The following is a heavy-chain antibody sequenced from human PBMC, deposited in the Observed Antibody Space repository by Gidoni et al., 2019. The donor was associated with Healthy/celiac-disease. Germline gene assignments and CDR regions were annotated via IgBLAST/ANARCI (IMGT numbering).Heavy chain of an antibody. CDR3: ARELEGSSWGPFNY. D-gene: IGHD6-13*01. CDR1: AYTFSVYY. J-gene: IGHJ4*02. Sequence: QVQLAQSGSELMTPGASVQVYCTASAYTFSVYYMHWVRQAPGQGLEWMGRINPNSGGTNYAQKFQGRVTMTRDTSISTAYMELGRLRSDDTAVYYCARELEGSSWGPFNYWGQGTLVTVSS. CDR2: INPNSGGT. V-gene: IGHV1-2*06.